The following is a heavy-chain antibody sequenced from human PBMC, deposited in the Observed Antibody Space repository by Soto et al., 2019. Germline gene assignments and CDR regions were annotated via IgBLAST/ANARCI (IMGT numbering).Heavy chain of an antibody. Sequence: GGSLRLSCAASGFTFSSYWMHWVRQAPGKGLVWVSRVNGDGSSTIYADSVKGRFTISRDNAKNTLYLQMNSLRAEDTAVYYCARGGSTSHPRFDPWGQGIRVTVSS. V-gene: IGHV3-74*01. CDR1: GFTFSSYW. CDR3: ARGGSTSHPRFDP. CDR2: VNGDGSST. J-gene: IGHJ5*02.